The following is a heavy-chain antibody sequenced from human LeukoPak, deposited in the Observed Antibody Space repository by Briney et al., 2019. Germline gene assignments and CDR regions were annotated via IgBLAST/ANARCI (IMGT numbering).Heavy chain of an antibody. CDR3: ARRSYYDSSGYYDWFDP. V-gene: IGHV1-3*01. D-gene: IGHD3-22*01. Sequence: GASVKVSCKASGYDFTKYAVQWVRQAPGQRLEWMGWIDAGNGRTKYSQDFQGRVTISRDTSTSTAYMELRSLRSDDTAVYYCARRSYYDSSGYYDWFDPWGQGTLVTVSS. CDR1: GYDFTKYA. CDR2: IDAGNGRT. J-gene: IGHJ5*02.